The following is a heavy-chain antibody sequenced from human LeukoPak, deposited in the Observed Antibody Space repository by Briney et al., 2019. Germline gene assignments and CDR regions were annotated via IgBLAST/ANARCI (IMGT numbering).Heavy chain of an antibody. J-gene: IGHJ5*02. D-gene: IGHD2-2*01. CDR2: ISGGGGST. CDR1: GFAFSSYV. V-gene: IGHV3-23*01. Sequence: GGSLRLSCAASGFAFSSYVMNWVRQAPGKGLEWVSVISGGGGSTYYADSVKGRFTISRDNSKNTLFLQMNSLRAEDTAVYYCAKGGYCSSTSCYVGWFDPWGQGTLVTVSS. CDR3: AKGGYCSSTSCYVGWFDP.